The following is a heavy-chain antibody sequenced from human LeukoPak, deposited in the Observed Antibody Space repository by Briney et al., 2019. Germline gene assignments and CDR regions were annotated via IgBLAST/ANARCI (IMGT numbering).Heavy chain of an antibody. V-gene: IGHV3-64*01. J-gene: IGHJ4*02. Sequence: GGSLRLSCAASGFTFSSYAMHWVRQAPGKGLEYVSAISSNGGSTYYANSVKGRFTISRDNSKNTLYLQMNSLRAEDTAVYYCAKERVEGSDAHNFDYWGQGTLVTVSS. CDR3: AKERVEGSDAHNFDY. D-gene: IGHD5-24*01. CDR1: GFTFSSYA. CDR2: ISSNGGST.